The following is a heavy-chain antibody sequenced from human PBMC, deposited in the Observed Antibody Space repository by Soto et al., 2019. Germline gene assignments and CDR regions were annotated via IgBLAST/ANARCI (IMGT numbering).Heavy chain of an antibody. D-gene: IGHD4-17*01. V-gene: IGHV4-30-2*05. J-gene: IGHJ4*02. CDR1: GGSISRGGYS. CDR3: ARELNDYGDYEIGY. CDR2: IYHSGST. Sequence: PSETLSLTCAVSGGSISRGGYSWSWIRQPPGKGLEWIGYIYHSGSTYYNPSLKSRVTISVDTSKNQFSLKLSSVTAADTAVYYCARELNDYGDYEIGYWGQGTLVTVSS.